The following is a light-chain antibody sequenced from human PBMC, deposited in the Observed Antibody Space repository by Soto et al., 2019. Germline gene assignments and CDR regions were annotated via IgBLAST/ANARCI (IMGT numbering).Light chain of an antibody. CDR1: QSISIW. CDR2: KAS. Sequence: DIQMTQSPSTLSASVRDRVTITCRASQSISIWLAWYQQRPGKAPKLLIYKASNLESGVPSRFSGSGSGTEFTLTISGLQPDDFATYYCQQYNSYSEEFGQGTTVDIK. V-gene: IGKV1-5*03. J-gene: IGKJ1*01. CDR3: QQYNSYSEE.